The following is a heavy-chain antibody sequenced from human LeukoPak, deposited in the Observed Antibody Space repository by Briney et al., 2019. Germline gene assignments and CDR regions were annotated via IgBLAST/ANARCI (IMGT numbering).Heavy chain of an antibody. CDR3: AKDDSSSWYVRQPTW. CDR2: IRNDGTNK. J-gene: IGHJ4*02. V-gene: IGHV3-30*02. CDR1: GFTFSNSG. Sequence: GGSLRLSCAASGFTFSNSGMHWVRQAPGKGLEWVAFIRNDGTNKYSADSVKGRFTISRDNSRNTVYLQMNSLRAEDTAVYYCAKDDSSSWYVRQPTWWGQGTLVIVSS. D-gene: IGHD6-13*01.